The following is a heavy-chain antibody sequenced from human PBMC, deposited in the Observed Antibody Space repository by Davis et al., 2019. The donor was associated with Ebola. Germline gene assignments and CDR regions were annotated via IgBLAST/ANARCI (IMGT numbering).Heavy chain of an antibody. CDR2: IKQDGSLK. CDR3: AKDFGGPVDS. J-gene: IGHJ4*02. CDR1: GFTFSSYW. Sequence: GESLKISCAASGFTFSSYWMSWVRQAPGKGLEWVANIKQDGSLKYYVNSVKGRFSISRDTAKNTLFLQMNSLRVEDTAVYYCAKDFGGPVDSWGQGTLVTVSS. D-gene: IGHD3-3*01. V-gene: IGHV3-7*01.